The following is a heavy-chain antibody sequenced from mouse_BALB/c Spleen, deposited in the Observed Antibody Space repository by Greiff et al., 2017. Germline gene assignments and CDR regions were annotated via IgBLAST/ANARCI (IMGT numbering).Heavy chain of an antibody. CDR3: TRDWGDGYPFAY. D-gene: IGHD2-3*01. CDR1: GFTFSSYT. Sequence: EVKLVESGGGLVKPGGSLKLSCAASGFTFSSYTMSWVRQTPEKSLEWVATISSGGSYTYYPDSVKGRFTISRDNAKNTLYLQMSSLKSEDTAMYYCTRDWGDGYPFAYWGQGTLVTVSA. J-gene: IGHJ3*01. V-gene: IGHV5-6-4*01. CDR2: ISSGGSYT.